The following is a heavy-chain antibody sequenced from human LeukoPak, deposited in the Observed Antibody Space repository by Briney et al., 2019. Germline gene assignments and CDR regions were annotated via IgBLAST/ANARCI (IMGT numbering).Heavy chain of an antibody. D-gene: IGHD6-6*01. CDR3: ARGRPFMDV. CDR2: IYHSGST. V-gene: IGHV4-38-2*02. Sequence: PSETLSLTCSVSGYSISSGFYWGWIRQPPGKGLEWIGSIYHSGSTYYSPSLKSRVTISIDTSKNQFSLKLSSVTAADTAVYYCARGRPFMDVWGKGTTVTVSS. CDR1: GYSISSGFY. J-gene: IGHJ6*03.